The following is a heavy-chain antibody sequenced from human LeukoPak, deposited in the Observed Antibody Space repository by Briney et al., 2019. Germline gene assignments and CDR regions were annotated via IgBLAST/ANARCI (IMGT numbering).Heavy chain of an antibody. CDR2: INGDGRYI. CDR3: ERVWGHSGYDYFPFDY. J-gene: IGHJ4*02. Sequence: GGSLRLSCAVSGFTSSTYTMNWVRQAPGKGLEWVSSINGDGRYIYYADSMKGRFTISRDNAKNSLYLQMNSLRAEDTAMYYCERVWGHSGYDYFPFDYWGQGTLVTVSS. V-gene: IGHV3-21*01. D-gene: IGHD5-12*01. CDR1: GFTSSTYT.